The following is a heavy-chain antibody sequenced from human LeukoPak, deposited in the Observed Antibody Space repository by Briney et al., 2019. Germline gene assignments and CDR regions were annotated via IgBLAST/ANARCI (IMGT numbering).Heavy chain of an antibody. CDR2: IYYSGST. CDR1: GGSISSSSYY. V-gene: IGHV4-39*01. CDR3: ARHEVGYSYGGYRPYYFDY. Sequence: SETLSLTCTVSGGSISSSSYYWGWIRQPPGKGLEWVGSIYYSGSTYHNPSLKSRVTISVDTSKNQFSLKLSSVTAADTAVYYCARHEVGYSYGGYRPYYFDYWGQGTLVTVSS. D-gene: IGHD5-18*01. J-gene: IGHJ4*02.